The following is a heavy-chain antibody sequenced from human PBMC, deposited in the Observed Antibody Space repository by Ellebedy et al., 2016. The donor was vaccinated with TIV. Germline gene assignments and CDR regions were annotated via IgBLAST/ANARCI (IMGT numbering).Heavy chain of an antibody. J-gene: IGHJ4*02. CDR3: AKHDYCRITACPFDH. V-gene: IGHV3-53*01. D-gene: IGHD3-3*01. CDR2: IYRGGIT. Sequence: GGSLRLSXAASGFFVTASYMSWVRQAPGKGLEWVAAIYRGGITFYAASVAGRFTISRHKSKNTLFLQMNSLRADDTAVYYCAKHDYCRITACPFDHWGQGTLVPVSS. CDR1: GFFVTASY.